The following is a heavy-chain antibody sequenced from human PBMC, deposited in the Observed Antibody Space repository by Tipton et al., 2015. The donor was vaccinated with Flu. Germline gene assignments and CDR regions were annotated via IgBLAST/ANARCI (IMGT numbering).Heavy chain of an antibody. CDR3: ARSTYHYGSGSSDY. V-gene: IGHV4-61*02. Sequence: TLSLTCTVSGDSISRGSYYYSWIRQPAGEGLEWIGRVYTNTNTNYKASLKSRVTISIDRSKNQFSLRLSSVTAADTAMYYCARSTYHYGSGSSDYWGQGTLVTVSS. CDR2: VYTNTNT. D-gene: IGHD3-10*01. CDR1: GDSISRGSYY. J-gene: IGHJ4*02.